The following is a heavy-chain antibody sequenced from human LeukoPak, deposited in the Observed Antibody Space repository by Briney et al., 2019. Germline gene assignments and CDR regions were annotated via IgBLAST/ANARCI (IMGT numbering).Heavy chain of an antibody. V-gene: IGHV1-18*01. CDR3: ARDPIAARRHGFDP. Sequence: WISAYNGNTNYAQKLQGRVTMTTDTSTSTAYMELRSLRSDDTAVYYCARDPIAARRHGFDPWGQGTLVTVSS. J-gene: IGHJ5*02. CDR2: ISAYNGNT. D-gene: IGHD6-6*01.